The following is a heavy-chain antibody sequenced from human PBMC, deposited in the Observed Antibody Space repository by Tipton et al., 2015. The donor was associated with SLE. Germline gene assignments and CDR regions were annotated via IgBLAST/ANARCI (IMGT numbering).Heavy chain of an antibody. CDR3: ARGGLTYGYYYYMDV. J-gene: IGHJ6*03. CDR2: INHSGST. CDR1: GGSVNGYY. Sequence: TLSLTCTVSGGSVNGYYWSWIRQPPGKGLEWIGEINHSGSTNYNPSLKSRVTISVDTSKNQFSLKLSSVTAADTAVYYCARGGLTYGYYYYMDVWGKGTTVTVSS. D-gene: IGHD2-21*02. V-gene: IGHV4-34*01.